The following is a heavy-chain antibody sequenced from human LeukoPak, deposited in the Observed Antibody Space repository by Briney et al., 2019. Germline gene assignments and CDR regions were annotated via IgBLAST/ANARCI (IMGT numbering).Heavy chain of an antibody. CDR3: ARGLNYGSNSGFDY. Sequence: GGSLRLSCAASGITFSYYWMHWVRQAPGKGLVWVSRIDADGSSATYADSVKGRFTISRDNAKNSLYLQMNSLRAEDTAVYYCARGLNYGSNSGFDYWGQGTLVTVSS. V-gene: IGHV3-74*01. J-gene: IGHJ4*02. CDR1: GITFSYYW. CDR2: IDADGSSA. D-gene: IGHD4-23*01.